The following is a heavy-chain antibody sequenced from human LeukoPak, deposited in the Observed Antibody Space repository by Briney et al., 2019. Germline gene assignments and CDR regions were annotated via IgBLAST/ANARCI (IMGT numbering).Heavy chain of an antibody. J-gene: IGHJ4*02. CDR1: GYTFTSYD. CDR3: ARGESKSPWRLASRGGEGY. D-gene: IGHD3-10*01. CDR2: MNPNSGNT. V-gene: IGHV1-8*01. Sequence: ASVKVSCKASGYTFTSYDINWVRQATGQGLERMGWMNPNSGNTGYAQKFQGRVTMTRNTSISTAYMELSSLRSEDTAVYYCARGESKSPWRLASRGGEGYWGQGTLVTVSS.